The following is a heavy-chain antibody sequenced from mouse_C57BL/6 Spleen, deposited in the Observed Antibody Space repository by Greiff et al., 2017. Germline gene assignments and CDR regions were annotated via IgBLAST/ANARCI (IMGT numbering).Heavy chain of an antibody. Sequence: VQLQQPGAELVKPGASVKLSCKASGYTFTSYWMQWVKQRPGQGLEWIGEIDPSDSYTNYNQKFKGKATLTVDTSSSTAYMQLSSLTSEDSAVYYCARPGFGYWGQGTTLTVSS. CDR1: GYTFTSYW. J-gene: IGHJ2*01. CDR2: IDPSDSYT. CDR3: ARPGFGY. V-gene: IGHV1-50*01.